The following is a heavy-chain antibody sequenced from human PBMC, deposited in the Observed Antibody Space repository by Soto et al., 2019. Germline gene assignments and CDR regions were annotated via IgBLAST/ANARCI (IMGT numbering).Heavy chain of an antibody. D-gene: IGHD3-9*01. CDR1: GFTLSSYA. V-gene: IGHV3-23*01. Sequence: GGSLRLSCAASGFTLSSYAMSWARQAPGKGLEWVSSVSGSGGSTYYADSVKGRFTISRDNSKNTLYLQMNSLRAEDTAVYFYAMLSQCKDLTSNFIYFGSWGAGIRSPFPQ. CDR3: AMLSQCKDLTSNFIYFGS. CDR2: VSGSGGST. J-gene: IGHJ4*02.